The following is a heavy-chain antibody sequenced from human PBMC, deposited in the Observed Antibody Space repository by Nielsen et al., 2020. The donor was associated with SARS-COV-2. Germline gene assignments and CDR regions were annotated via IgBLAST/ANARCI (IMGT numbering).Heavy chain of an antibody. CDR1: GFTFGDAI. CDR2: IRSKTNNYET. J-gene: IGHJ6*02. CDR3: KHYYDMDV. Sequence: GGSLRLSCAASGFTFGDAIIHWVRQASGKGLEWVGRIRSKTNNYETSYAASVKGRFIISRDESKNMAYLQMNSLKTDDTAVYYCKHYYDMDVWGQGTTFTVSS. V-gene: IGHV3-73*01.